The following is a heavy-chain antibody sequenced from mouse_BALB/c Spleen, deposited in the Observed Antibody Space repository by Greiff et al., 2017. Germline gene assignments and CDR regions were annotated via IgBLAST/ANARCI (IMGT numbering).Heavy chain of an antibody. CDR3: ARGGFDY. V-gene: IGHV1-67*01. Sequence: QVQLQQSGPELVRPGVSVKISCKGSGYTFTDYAMHWVKQNHAKSLEWIGVISTYYGNTNYNQKFKGKATMTVDKSSSTAYMELARLTSEDSAIYYCARGGFDYWGQGTTLTVSS. J-gene: IGHJ2*01. CDR1: GYTFTDYA. CDR2: ISTYYGNT.